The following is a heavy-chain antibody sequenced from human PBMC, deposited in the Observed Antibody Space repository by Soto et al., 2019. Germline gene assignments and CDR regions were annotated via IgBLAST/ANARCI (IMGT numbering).Heavy chain of an antibody. V-gene: IGHV1-69*01. CDR3: PRGRGERLLEWVFEGMDV. CDR1: GGTSSSYA. CDR2: IIPMFGAP. Sequence: QVQLVQSGAEVKKPGSSVKVSCKASGGTSSSYAISWVRQAPGQGLEWMGGIIPMFGAPNNAQKFQGRFTITADESTSTVYMELSSWRSEDTTVYYGPRGRGERLLEWVFEGMDVWGQGTTVIVSS. J-gene: IGHJ6*02. D-gene: IGHD3-3*01.